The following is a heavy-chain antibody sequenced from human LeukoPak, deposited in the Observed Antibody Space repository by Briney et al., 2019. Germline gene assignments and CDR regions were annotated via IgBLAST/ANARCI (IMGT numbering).Heavy chain of an antibody. CDR2: ISSSGSTI. CDR3: ARLVGATGYYGMDV. CDR1: GFTFSSYS. V-gene: IGHV3-48*04. Sequence: GSLRLSCAASGFTFSSYSMKWVRQAPGKGLEWVSYISSSGSTIYYADSVKGRFTISRDNAKNSLYLQMNSLRAEDTAVYYCARLVGATGYYGMDVWGQGTTVTVSS. J-gene: IGHJ6*02. D-gene: IGHD1-26*01.